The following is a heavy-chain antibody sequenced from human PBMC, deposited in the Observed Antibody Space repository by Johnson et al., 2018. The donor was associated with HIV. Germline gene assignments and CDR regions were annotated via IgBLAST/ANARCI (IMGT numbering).Heavy chain of an antibody. CDR1: GFTFSSYP. CDR3: ARDALLRFLEWFI. Sequence: QMLLVESGGGVVQPGRSLRLSCAASGFTFSSYPMHWVRQAPGKGLEWVAIISYDGGIKYYGDSVKGRFTISRDNSKNTLYLQMNSLRVEDTAVYYCARDALLRFLEWFIWGQGTMVTVSS. D-gene: IGHD3-3*01. V-gene: IGHV3-30*14. J-gene: IGHJ3*02. CDR2: ISYDGGIK.